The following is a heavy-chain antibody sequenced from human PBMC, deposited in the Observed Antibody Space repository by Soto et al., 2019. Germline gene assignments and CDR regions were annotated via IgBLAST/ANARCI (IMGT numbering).Heavy chain of an antibody. CDR2: MNPNSGNT. Sequence: ASVNVSCKASGYTFTSYDINWVRQATGQGLEWMGWMNPNSGNTGYGQKFQGRVTMTRNTSISTAYMELSSLRSEDTAGYYCAVPTTYYDFWSGYGDTGIHGYYYGMDVWGQGTTVTVSS. CDR3: AVPTTYYDFWSGYGDTGIHGYYYGMDV. J-gene: IGHJ6*02. CDR1: GYTFTSYD. V-gene: IGHV1-8*01. D-gene: IGHD3-3*01.